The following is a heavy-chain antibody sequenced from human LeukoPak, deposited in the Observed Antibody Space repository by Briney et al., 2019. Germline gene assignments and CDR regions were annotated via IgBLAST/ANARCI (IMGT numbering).Heavy chain of an antibody. CDR3: VKDSQEQSYYDSIRYYGYFDF. CDR1: GFIFSSYG. V-gene: IGHV3-30*02. D-gene: IGHD3-22*01. J-gene: IGHJ4*02. CDR2: IRYDANNK. Sequence: GGSLRLSCAASGFIFSSYGMHWVRQAPGKGLEWVTFIRYDANNKYFADSVKGRFTISRDNSKNTLYLQMNSLRADDTAVYYCVKDSQEQSYYDSIRYYGYFDFWGQGTLVTVSS.